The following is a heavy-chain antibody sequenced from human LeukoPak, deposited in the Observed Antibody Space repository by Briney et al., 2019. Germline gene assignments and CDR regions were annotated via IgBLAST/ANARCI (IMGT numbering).Heavy chain of an antibody. D-gene: IGHD1-26*01. CDR3: ARDRELLLWFDAFDI. J-gene: IGHJ3*02. CDR1: GFTFSSYW. CDR2: INSDGSST. V-gene: IGHV3-74*01. Sequence: GGSLRLSCAASGFTFSSYWMHWVRQAPGKGLVWVSRINSDGSSTSYADSVKGRFTISRDNAKNTLYLQMNSLGAEDTAVYYCARDRELLLWFDAFDIWGQGTMVTVSS.